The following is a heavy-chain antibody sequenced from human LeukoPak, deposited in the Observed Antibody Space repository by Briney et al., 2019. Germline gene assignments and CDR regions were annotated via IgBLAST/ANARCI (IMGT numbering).Heavy chain of an antibody. D-gene: IGHD3-22*01. V-gene: IGHV3-9*01. CDR1: GFTFDDYA. J-gene: IGHJ6*02. Sequence: GGSLRLSCAASGFTFDDYAMHWVRHAPGKGLEWVSGITWNRDNIGYGDSVKGRFTISRDNVKNVLYLQMTSLRPEDTALYYCAKDLSSAITSALVLDVWGQGTTVIVSS. CDR2: ITWNRDNI. CDR3: AKDLSSAITSALVLDV.